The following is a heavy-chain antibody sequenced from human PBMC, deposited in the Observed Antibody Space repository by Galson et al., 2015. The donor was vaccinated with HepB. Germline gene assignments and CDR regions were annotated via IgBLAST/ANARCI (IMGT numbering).Heavy chain of an antibody. D-gene: IGHD3-10*01. V-gene: IGHV3-30*18. CDR3: AKDGRPYGSGSYYPDY. J-gene: IGHJ4*02. CDR1: GFTFSSYG. CDR2: ISYDGSNK. Sequence: SLRLSCAASGFTFSSYGMHWVRQAPGKGLEWVAVISYDGSNKYYADSVKGRFTISRDNSKNTLYLQMNSLRAEDTAVYYCAKDGRPYGSGSYYPDYCGQGTLVTVSS.